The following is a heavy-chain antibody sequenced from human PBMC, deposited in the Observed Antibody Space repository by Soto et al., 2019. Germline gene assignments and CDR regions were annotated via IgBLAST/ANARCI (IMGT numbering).Heavy chain of an antibody. CDR2: ISGSGDST. CDR1: GFTFSSYA. D-gene: IGHD3-3*01. Sequence: GGSLRPSCAASGFTFSSYAISWVRQAPGKGLEWVSGISGSGDSTYYADSVKGRFTISRDNSNNTLYLQLNSLRAEDTAVYYCAKASYTIFGMVTPRAPGTYWGQGTLVTVSS. J-gene: IGHJ4*02. CDR3: AKASYTIFGMVTPRAPGTY. V-gene: IGHV3-23*01.